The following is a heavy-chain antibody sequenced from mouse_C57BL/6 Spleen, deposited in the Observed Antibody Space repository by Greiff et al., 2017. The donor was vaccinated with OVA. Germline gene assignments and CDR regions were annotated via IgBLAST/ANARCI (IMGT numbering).Heavy chain of an antibody. CDR1: GYTFTSYW. V-gene: IGHV1-7*01. CDR3: ARSRGGDYAMDY. Sequence: VQLQQSGAELAKPGASVKLSCKASGYTFTSYWMHWVKQRPGQGLEWIGYINPSSGYTKYNQKFKDKVTLTADKSSSTAYMQLSSLTYDDSAVYYCARSRGGDYAMDYWGQGTSVTVSS. J-gene: IGHJ4*01. CDR2: INPSSGYT.